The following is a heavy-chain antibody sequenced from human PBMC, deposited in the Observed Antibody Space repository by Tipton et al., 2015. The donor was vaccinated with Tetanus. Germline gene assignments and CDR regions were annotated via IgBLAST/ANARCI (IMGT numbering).Heavy chain of an antibody. CDR2: IHYTGST. D-gene: IGHD5/OR15-5a*01. CDR1: GASISGYY. Sequence: TLSLTCSVSGASISGYYWNWIRQPPGKGLEWIGYIHYTGSTNYSPSLKSRVTLSVDSSKNQFSLKLTSVTAADTAVYYCARHEESTDYCDNWGQGTLVTVSS. J-gene: IGHJ4*02. V-gene: IGHV4-59*08. CDR3: ARHEESTDYCDN.